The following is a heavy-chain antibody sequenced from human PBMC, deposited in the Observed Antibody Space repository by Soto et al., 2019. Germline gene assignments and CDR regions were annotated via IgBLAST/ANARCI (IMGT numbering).Heavy chain of an antibody. CDR2: IYYSGST. Sequence: QVQLQQWGAGLLKPSETLSLTCTVSGGSVSSGSYYWSWIRQPPGKGLEWIGYIYYSGSTNYNPSLKSRVTISVDTSKNQFSLKLSSVTAADTAVYYCARGQRGYSYGYVGYWGQGTLVTVSS. D-gene: IGHD5-18*01. CDR3: ARGQRGYSYGYVGY. CDR1: GGSVSSGSYY. J-gene: IGHJ4*02. V-gene: IGHV4-61*01.